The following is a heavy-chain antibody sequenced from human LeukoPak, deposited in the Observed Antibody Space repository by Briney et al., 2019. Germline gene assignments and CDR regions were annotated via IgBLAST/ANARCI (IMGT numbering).Heavy chain of an antibody. D-gene: IGHD3-22*01. CDR1: GGTFSSYG. Sequence: ASVKVSCKASGGTFSSYGISWVRQAPGQGIEWMGGIIPIFGTANYAQMFQGRVTITADESTSTAYMELSSLRSEDTAVYYCARGGYYYDSSGYSHLPDYWGQGTLVTVSA. CDR3: ARGGYYYDSSGYSHLPDY. CDR2: IIPIFGTA. J-gene: IGHJ4*02. V-gene: IGHV1-69*13.